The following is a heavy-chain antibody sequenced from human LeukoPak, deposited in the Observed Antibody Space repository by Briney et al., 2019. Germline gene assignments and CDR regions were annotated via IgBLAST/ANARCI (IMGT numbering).Heavy chain of an antibody. CDR3: ARGLRGYSSYCKDY. D-gene: IGHD6-13*01. CDR2: INSDGSST. CDR1: GFTFSSYW. V-gene: IGHV3-74*01. J-gene: IGHJ4*02. Sequence: GGSLRLSCAASGFTFSSYWMHWVRQAPGKGLXXXXXINSDGSSTTYADSVKGRFTISRDNAKNTLYLQMNSLRAEDTAVYYCARGLRGYSSYCKDYWGQGTLVTVSS.